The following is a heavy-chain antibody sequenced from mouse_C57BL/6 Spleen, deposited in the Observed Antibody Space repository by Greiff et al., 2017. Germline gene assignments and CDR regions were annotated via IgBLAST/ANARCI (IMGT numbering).Heavy chain of an antibody. Sequence: EVKLVESGGGLVQPKGSLKLSCAASGFTFNTYAMHWVRQAPGKGLEWVARIRSKSSNYATYYADSVKDRFTISRDDSQSMLYLQMNNLKTEDTAMYYCVRDKDGSSYEGYWYFDVWGTGTTVTVSS. CDR1: GFTFNTYA. D-gene: IGHD1-1*01. J-gene: IGHJ1*03. CDR3: VRDKDGSSYEGYWYFDV. V-gene: IGHV10-3*01. CDR2: IRSKSSNYAT.